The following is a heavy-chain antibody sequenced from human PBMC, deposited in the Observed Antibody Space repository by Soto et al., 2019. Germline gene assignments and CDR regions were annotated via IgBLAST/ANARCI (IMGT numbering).Heavy chain of an antibody. D-gene: IGHD3-10*01. J-gene: IGHJ6*02. CDR3: AALITLWFGERNYYYYYYGMDV. CDR2: IIPRTGTT. Sequence: SVKVSCKASGDTFSTYTITWMRQAPGQGLEWIGWIIPRTGTTNYAQKFQGRVTITADKSTSTAYMELSSLRSEDTAVYYCAALITLWFGERNYYYYYYGMDVWGQGTTVTVSS. V-gene: IGHV1-69*08. CDR1: GDTFSTYT.